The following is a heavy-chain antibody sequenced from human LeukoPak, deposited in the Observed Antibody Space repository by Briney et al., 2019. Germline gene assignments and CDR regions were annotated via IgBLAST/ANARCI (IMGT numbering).Heavy chain of an antibody. CDR1: GFTFSDYY. J-gene: IGHJ6*02. Sequence: PGGSLRLSCAASGFTFSDYYMTWIRRAPGKGLEWVSYISSSSGFTKYADSVRGRFTISRDNSKNTLHLQMNSLRAEDTAVYYCARDSVGTTTSQYGMDVWGQGTTVTVSS. CDR2: ISSSSGFT. V-gene: IGHV3-11*06. D-gene: IGHD2-21*02. CDR3: ARDSVGTTTSQYGMDV.